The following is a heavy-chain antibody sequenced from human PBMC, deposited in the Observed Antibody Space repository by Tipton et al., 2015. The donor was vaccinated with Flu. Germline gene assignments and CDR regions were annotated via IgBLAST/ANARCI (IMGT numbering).Heavy chain of an antibody. CDR3: ARETITFFRGVLLG. J-gene: IGHJ4*02. V-gene: IGHV4-61*01. D-gene: IGHD3-10*01. Sequence: TLSLTCTVSGGSVSSGSYYWAWIRQPPGKRPEWIGCIYSSGSTNYNPSLESRVTISVDTSKNQLSLKVDSVTAADTAVYYCARETITFFRGVLLGWGQGTLVTVSS. CDR1: GGSVSSGSYY. CDR2: IYSSGST.